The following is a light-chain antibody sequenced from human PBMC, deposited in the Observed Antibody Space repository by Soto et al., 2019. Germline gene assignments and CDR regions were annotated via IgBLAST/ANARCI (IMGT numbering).Light chain of an antibody. Sequence: QSALTQPASVSGSPGQSITLSCTGTSSDIGGYNSVSWYQQHPGKAPKLLIYEVSHRPSGVSYRFSGSKSGNTASLTISGLQAEDEDDYFCSSYTISRTPVVFGGGTKVTVL. V-gene: IGLV2-14*01. CDR2: EVS. CDR1: SSDIGGYNS. J-gene: IGLJ2*01. CDR3: SSYTISRTPVV.